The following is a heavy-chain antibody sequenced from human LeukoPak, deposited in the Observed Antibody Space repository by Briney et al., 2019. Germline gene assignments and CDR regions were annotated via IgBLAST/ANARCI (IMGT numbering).Heavy chain of an antibody. V-gene: IGHV4-39*07. CDR1: GGSISRSYYY. CDR3: ARVICSGGSCRFDY. J-gene: IGHJ4*02. Sequence: SETLSLTCTVSGGSISRSYYYWGWIRQPPGKGLEWIGTIYYSGNTFYNPSLKSRVTMSVDTSKNKFSLKLSSVTAADTAVYYCARVICSGGSCRFDYWGQGTLVTVSS. D-gene: IGHD2-15*01. CDR2: IYYSGNT.